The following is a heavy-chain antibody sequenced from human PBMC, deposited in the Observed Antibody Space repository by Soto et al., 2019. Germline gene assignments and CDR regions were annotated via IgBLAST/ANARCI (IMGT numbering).Heavy chain of an antibody. J-gene: IGHJ4*02. CDR2: ISSSSSYI. CDR3: AIDQGYSYGHPDY. V-gene: IGHV3-21*01. CDR1: GFTFSSYS. Sequence: GGSLRLSCAASGFTFSSYSMNWVRQAPGKGLEWVSSISSSSSYIYYADSVKGRFTISRDNAKNSLYLQMNSLRAEDTAVYYCAIDQGYSYGHPDYWGQGTLVTVSS. D-gene: IGHD5-18*01.